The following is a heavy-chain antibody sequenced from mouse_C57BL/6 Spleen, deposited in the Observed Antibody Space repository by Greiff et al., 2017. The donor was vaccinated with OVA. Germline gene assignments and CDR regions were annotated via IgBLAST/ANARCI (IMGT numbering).Heavy chain of an antibody. CDR1: GYTFTSYW. Sequence: QVQLQQLGAELVKPGASVKLSCKASGYTFTSYWMHWVKQRPGQGLEWIGMIHPNSGSTNYNEKFKSKATLTVDKSSSTAYMQLSSLTSEDSAVYYCARSLITTLDYWGQGTSVTVSS. V-gene: IGHV1-64*01. D-gene: IGHD1-1*01. J-gene: IGHJ4*01. CDR2: IHPNSGST. CDR3: ARSLITTLDY.